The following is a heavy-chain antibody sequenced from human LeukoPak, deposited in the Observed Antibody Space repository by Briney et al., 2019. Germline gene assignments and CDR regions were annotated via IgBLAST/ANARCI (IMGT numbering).Heavy chain of an antibody. CDR3: ARDHELGISGLFDY. Sequence: GRSLRLSCAASGFTFSNHGMHWVRQAPGKGLEWVSSISSSSSYIYYADSVKGRFTISRDNAKNSLYLQMNSLRAEDTAVYYCARDHELGISGLFDYWGQGTLVTVSS. V-gene: IGHV3-21*01. J-gene: IGHJ4*02. CDR1: GFTFSNHG. D-gene: IGHD7-27*01. CDR2: ISSSSSYI.